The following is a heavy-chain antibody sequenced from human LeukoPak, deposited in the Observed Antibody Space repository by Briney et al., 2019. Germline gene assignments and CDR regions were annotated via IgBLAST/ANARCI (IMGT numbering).Heavy chain of an antibody. Sequence: GGSLRLSCAASGFTFSSYGMHWVRQAPGKGLEWVSAISGSGGSTYYADSVKGRFTISRDNSKNTLYLQMNSLRAEDTAVYYCARETSSGFDYWGQGTLVTVSS. CDR1: GFTFSSYG. V-gene: IGHV3-23*01. D-gene: IGHD6-19*01. CDR3: ARETSSGFDY. CDR2: ISGSGGST. J-gene: IGHJ4*02.